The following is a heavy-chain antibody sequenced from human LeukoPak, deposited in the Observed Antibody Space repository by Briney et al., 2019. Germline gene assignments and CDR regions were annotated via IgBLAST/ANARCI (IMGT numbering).Heavy chain of an antibody. V-gene: IGHV3-11*01. J-gene: IGHJ4*02. CDR3: ARGRDTAMVSPFDY. CDR2: ISSSGSTI. CDR1: GFTFSDYY. Sequence: PGGSLRLSCAASGFTFSDYYMSWIRRAPGKGLEWVSYISSSGSTIYYADSVKGRFTISRDNAKNSPYLQMNSLRAEDTAVYYCARGRDTAMVSPFDYWGQGTLVTVSS. D-gene: IGHD5-18*01.